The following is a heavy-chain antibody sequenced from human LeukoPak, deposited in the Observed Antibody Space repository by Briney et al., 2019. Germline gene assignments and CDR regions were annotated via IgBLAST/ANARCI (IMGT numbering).Heavy chain of an antibody. CDR1: GFTFSTYS. Sequence: PGGSLRLSCAASGFTFSTYSMNWVRQAPGKGLEWVSSISSSSSCIYYADSVKGRFTISRDNAKNSLYLQMNSLRAEDTAVYYCARDPGIVGADYYYYYMDVWGKGTTVTVSS. J-gene: IGHJ6*03. V-gene: IGHV3-21*01. D-gene: IGHD1-26*01. CDR3: ARDPGIVGADYYYYYMDV. CDR2: ISSSSSCI.